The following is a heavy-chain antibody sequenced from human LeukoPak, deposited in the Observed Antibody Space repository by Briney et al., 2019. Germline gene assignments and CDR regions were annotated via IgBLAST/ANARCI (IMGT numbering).Heavy chain of an antibody. D-gene: IGHD3-3*01. CDR3: AKGGYDYVEMGYFDY. Sequence: PGGSLRLSCAASGFSFSNYAMSWVRQAPGKGLEWGSLIIASSGATFYADSVKGRFPIYRDNSKNTLYMQMNSLRAEDTALYYCAKGGYDYVEMGYFDYWGQGTLVTVSS. CDR2: IIASSGAT. CDR1: GFSFSNYA. V-gene: IGHV3-23*01. J-gene: IGHJ4*02.